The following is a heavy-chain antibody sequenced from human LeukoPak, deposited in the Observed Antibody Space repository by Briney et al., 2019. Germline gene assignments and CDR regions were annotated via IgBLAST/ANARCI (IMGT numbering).Heavy chain of an antibody. CDR3: ARRSTTGPPYYLEY. D-gene: IGHD2-8*02. CDR1: TGSISSYY. V-gene: IGHV4-59*01. Sequence: SETLSLTCSVSTGSISSYYWSWVRQPPGKGLEWIGYIHYSGTTNYNPSLRSRVTMSVDTSKNQFSLTLSSVSAADTAVYYCARRSTTGPPYYLEYWGQGILVTVSS. CDR2: IHYSGTT. J-gene: IGHJ4*02.